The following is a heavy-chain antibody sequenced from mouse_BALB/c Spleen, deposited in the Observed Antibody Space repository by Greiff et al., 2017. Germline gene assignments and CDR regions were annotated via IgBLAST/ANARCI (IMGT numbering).Heavy chain of an antibody. CDR1: GFTFSDYY. CDR2: ISDGGSYT. Sequence: EVQRVESGGGLVKPGGSLKLSCAASGFTFSDYYMYWVRQTPEKRLEWVATISDGGSYTYYPDSVKGRFTISRDNAKNNLYLQMSSLKSEDTAMYYCARDYYGRADAMDYWGQGTSVTVSS. J-gene: IGHJ4*01. D-gene: IGHD1-1*01. CDR3: ARDYYGRADAMDY. V-gene: IGHV5-4*02.